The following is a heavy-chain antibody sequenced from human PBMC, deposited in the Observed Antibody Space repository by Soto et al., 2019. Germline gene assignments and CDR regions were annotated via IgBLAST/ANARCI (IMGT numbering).Heavy chain of an antibody. CDR2: IRSKVNSYAT. D-gene: IGHD1-26*01. CDR3: SRLVGATSSFDF. Sequence: EVQLVESGGGLVQPGGSLKLSCAASGFTFSGSAMHWVRQASGKGLEWVGRIRSKVNSYATAYAASVKGRFTISRDDSTNRAYLQVDSLKTEDTAVYYCSRLVGATSSFDFWGQGTLVTVSS. V-gene: IGHV3-73*02. J-gene: IGHJ4*02. CDR1: GFTFSGSA.